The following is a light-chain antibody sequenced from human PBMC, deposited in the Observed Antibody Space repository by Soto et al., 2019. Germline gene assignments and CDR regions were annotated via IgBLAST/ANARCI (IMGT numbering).Light chain of an antibody. CDR1: SSDVGAYNY. CDR2: EVS. J-gene: IGLJ3*02. V-gene: IGLV2-14*01. Sequence: QSVLTQPASVSGSPGQSTTISCTGTSSDVGAYNYVSWYQQHPGKAPKLMIYEVSNRPSGVSDRFSGSRSGNSASLSISGLQAEDESDYYCSSYTSSSTWVFGGGTKLTVL. CDR3: SSYTSSSTWV.